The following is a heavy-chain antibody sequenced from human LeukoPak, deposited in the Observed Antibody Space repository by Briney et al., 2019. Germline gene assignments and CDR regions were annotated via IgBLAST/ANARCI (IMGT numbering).Heavy chain of an antibody. CDR3: ARHERDYDILTGYDY. Sequence: ASETLSLTCTVSGGSISSYYWSWIRQPPGKGLEWIGSIYYSGSTYYNPSLKSRVTISVDTSKNQFSLKLSSVTAADTAVYYCARHERDYDILTGYDYWGQGTLVTVSS. CDR2: IYYSGST. J-gene: IGHJ4*02. D-gene: IGHD3-9*01. V-gene: IGHV4-59*05. CDR1: GGSISSYY.